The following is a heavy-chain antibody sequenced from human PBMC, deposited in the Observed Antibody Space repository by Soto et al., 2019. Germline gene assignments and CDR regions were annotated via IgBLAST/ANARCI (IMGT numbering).Heavy chain of an antibody. CDR3: ARETSAAWPYYLDY. CDR1: GFTFSTYW. Sequence: EVQLVESGGGLVQPGGSLRLSCAASGFTFSTYWMSWVRQAPGKGLEWVANIKQDGGEKYYLDSVKGRFTISRDNAKNSLYLQMNSLRAEDTAAYYCARETSAAWPYYLDYWGQGTLVTVSS. CDR2: IKQDGGEK. V-gene: IGHV3-7*01. D-gene: IGHD3-10*01. J-gene: IGHJ4*02.